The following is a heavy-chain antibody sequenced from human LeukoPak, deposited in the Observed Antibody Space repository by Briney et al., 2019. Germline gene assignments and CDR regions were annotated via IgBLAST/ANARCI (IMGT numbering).Heavy chain of an antibody. V-gene: IGHV1-69*06. CDR2: IIPIFGTA. CDR3: ARSGGLNDAYDY. J-gene: IGHJ4*02. D-gene: IGHD1-1*01. Sequence: ASVKVSCKASGYTFTGYYMHWVRQAPGQGLEWMGGIIPIFGTANYAQKFQGRVTITADKSTSTAYMELSSLRSEDTAVYYCARSGGLNDAYDYWGQGTLVTVSS. CDR1: GYTFTGYY.